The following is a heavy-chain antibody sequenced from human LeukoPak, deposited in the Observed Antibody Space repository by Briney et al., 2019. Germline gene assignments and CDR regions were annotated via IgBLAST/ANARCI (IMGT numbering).Heavy chain of an antibody. CDR2: IKSKTDGGTT. CDR3: TTEPQYYYDSKDLIYYFDY. CDR1: GFTFSNAW. J-gene: IGHJ4*02. D-gene: IGHD3-22*01. V-gene: IGHV3-15*01. Sequence: PGGSLRLSCAASGFTFSNAWMSWVRQAPGKGLEWVGRIKSKTDGGTTDYAAPVKGRFTISRDDSKNTLYLQMNSLKTEDTAVYYCTTEPQYYYDSKDLIYYFDYWGQGNLVTVSS.